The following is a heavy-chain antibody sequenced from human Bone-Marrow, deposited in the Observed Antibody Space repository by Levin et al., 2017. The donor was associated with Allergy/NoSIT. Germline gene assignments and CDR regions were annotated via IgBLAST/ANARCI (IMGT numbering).Heavy chain of an antibody. CDR1: GFNFGDYS. J-gene: IGHJ6*02. V-gene: IGHV3-21*01. Sequence: GGSLRLSCAASGFNFGDYSMSWVRQAPGKGLEWVSSISRSGSYTSFADSMRGRFTVSRDNAKKSLYLQMNSLRAEDTGAYYCGRDSKDADSVVVAGTGDENVYGIDVWGQGTTVTVSS. CDR2: ISRSGSYT. CDR3: GRDSKDADSVVVAGTGDENVYGIDV. D-gene: IGHD2-15*01.